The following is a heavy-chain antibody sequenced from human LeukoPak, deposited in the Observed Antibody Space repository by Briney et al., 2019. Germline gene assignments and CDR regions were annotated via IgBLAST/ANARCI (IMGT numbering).Heavy chain of an antibody. Sequence: SQTLSLTCTVSGGSISSGDYYWSWIRQPPGKGLEWIGYIYYSGSTYYNPSLKSRVTISVDTSKNQFSLKLSSVTAADTAVYYCARDSQADYGDYDYYYYGMDVWGQGTTVTVS. D-gene: IGHD4-17*01. V-gene: IGHV4-30-4*01. CDR3: ARDSQADYGDYDYYYYGMDV. CDR2: IYYSGST. CDR1: GGSISSGDYY. J-gene: IGHJ6*02.